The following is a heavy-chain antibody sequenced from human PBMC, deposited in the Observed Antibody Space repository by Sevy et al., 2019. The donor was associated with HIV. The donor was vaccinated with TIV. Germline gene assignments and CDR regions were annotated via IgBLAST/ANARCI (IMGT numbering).Heavy chain of an antibody. Sequence: GGSLRLSCAASGFTFSSYGMHWVRQAPGKGLEWVAVIWYDGSNKYYADSVKGRFTISRDNSKNTLYLQMNGLRAEDTAVYYCARVRCSGGSCYSGYYYYGMDVWGQGTTVTVSS. CDR1: GFTFSSYG. J-gene: IGHJ6*02. CDR2: IWYDGSNK. D-gene: IGHD2-15*01. V-gene: IGHV3-33*01. CDR3: ARVRCSGGSCYSGYYYYGMDV.